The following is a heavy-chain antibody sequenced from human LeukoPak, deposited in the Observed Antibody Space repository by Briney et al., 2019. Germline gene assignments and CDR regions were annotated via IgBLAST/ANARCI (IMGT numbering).Heavy chain of an antibody. V-gene: IGHV4-59*01. J-gene: IGHJ2*01. CDR3: ARGSSSSFNFDL. CDR1: GGSISSYY. CDR2: FYYSGST. D-gene: IGHD6-13*01. Sequence: SETLPLTCAVSGGSISSYYWSWIRQPPGKGLEWIGNFYYSGSTNYNPSLKSRVTISVDTSKSQSSLKVSSVTAADTAVYYCARGSSSSFNFDLWGRGTLVTASS.